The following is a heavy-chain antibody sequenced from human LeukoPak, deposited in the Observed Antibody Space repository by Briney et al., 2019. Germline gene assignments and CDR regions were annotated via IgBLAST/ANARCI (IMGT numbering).Heavy chain of an antibody. D-gene: IGHD2-15*01. V-gene: IGHV4-34*01. J-gene: IGHJ6*02. CDR1: GGSFSGYY. Sequence: SETLSLTCAVYGGSFSGYYWSWIRQPPGKGLEWIGEINHSGSTNYNPSLKSRVTISVDTSKNQFSLKLSSVTAADTAVYYCTGGKKDYYYYYGMDVWGQGTTVTVSS. CDR3: TGGKKDYYYYYGMDV. CDR2: INHSGST.